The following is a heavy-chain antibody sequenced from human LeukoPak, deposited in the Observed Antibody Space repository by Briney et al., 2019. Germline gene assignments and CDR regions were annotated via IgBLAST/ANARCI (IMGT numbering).Heavy chain of an antibody. V-gene: IGHV4-59*01. CDR3: AREADIAAAGTFHYYYGMDV. Sequence: SETLSLTCTVSGGSISSYYWSWIRQPPGKGLEWIGYIYYSGSTNYNPSLKSRVTISVDTSKNQFSLKLSSVTAADTAVYYCAREADIAAAGTFHYYYGMDVWGQGTTVTVSS. J-gene: IGHJ6*02. CDR1: GGSISSYY. CDR2: IYYSGST. D-gene: IGHD6-13*01.